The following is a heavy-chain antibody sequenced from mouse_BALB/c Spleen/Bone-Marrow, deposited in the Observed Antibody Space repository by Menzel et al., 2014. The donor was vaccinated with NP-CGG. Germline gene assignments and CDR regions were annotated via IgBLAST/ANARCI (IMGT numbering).Heavy chain of an antibody. D-gene: IGHD2-14*01. CDR2: ISSGSSTI. J-gene: IGHJ2*01. V-gene: IGHV5-17*02. CDR3: ARDVPLYDVGYFDY. Sequence: DVMLVESGEGLVQPGGSRKLSCAASGFTFSSFGMHWVRQAPEKGLEWVAYISSGSSTIYYADTVKGRFTISRDNPKNTLFLQMTSLRSEDTAMYYCARDVPLYDVGYFDYWGQGTTLTVSS. CDR1: GFTFSSFG.